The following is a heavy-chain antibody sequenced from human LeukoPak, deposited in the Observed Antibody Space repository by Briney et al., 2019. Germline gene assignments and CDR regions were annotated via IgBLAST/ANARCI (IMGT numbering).Heavy chain of an antibody. J-gene: IGHJ4*02. CDR1: GFTFSSYG. Sequence: GGSLRLSCAASGFTFSSYGMNWVRQAPGKGLEWVSSISSSSSYIYYADSVKGRFTISRDNAKNSLYLQMNSLRAEDTAVYYCARVSSGWYHYFDYWGQGTLVTVSS. CDR2: ISSSSSYI. D-gene: IGHD6-19*01. CDR3: ARVSSGWYHYFDY. V-gene: IGHV3-21*01.